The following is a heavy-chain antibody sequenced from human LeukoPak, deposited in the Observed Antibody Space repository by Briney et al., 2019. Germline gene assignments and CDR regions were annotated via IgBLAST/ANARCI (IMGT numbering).Heavy chain of an antibody. Sequence: ASVKVSCKASGGTFSSYAISWVRQAPGQGLEWMGGIIPIFGTANYAQKFQGRVTITADESTSTAYMELSSLRSEDTAVYYCARGKTDYDFWSGPDYWGQGTLVTVSS. J-gene: IGHJ4*02. V-gene: IGHV1-69*13. CDR2: IIPIFGTA. CDR3: ARGKTDYDFWSGPDY. D-gene: IGHD3-3*01. CDR1: GGTFSSYA.